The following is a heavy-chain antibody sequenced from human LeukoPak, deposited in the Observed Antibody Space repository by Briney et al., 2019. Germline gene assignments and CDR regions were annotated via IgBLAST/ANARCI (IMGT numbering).Heavy chain of an antibody. CDR3: ARDQGVGQWLAH. V-gene: IGHV4-38-2*02. J-gene: IGHJ4*02. D-gene: IGHD6-19*01. CDR2: MYHSGSS. Sequence: PSETLALTCTVSGYSISSGYYWGWIRQPPGKGLEWIGSMYHSGSSYYNPSLKSRVTISVDTSKNQFSLRLYSVTAADTAAYYCARDQGVGQWLAHWGQGTLVTVSS. CDR1: GYSISSGYY.